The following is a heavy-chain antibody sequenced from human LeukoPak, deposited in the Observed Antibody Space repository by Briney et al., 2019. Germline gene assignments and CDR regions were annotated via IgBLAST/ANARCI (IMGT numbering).Heavy chain of an antibody. J-gene: IGHJ5*02. Sequence: GASVKVSCKASGGTFSSYAISWVRQAPGQGPEWMGGIIPIFGTANCAQKFQGRVTITADESTSTAYMELSSLRSEDTAVYYCARAKSRITMVRGATNWFDPWGQGTLVTVSS. CDR2: IIPIFGTA. D-gene: IGHD3-10*01. CDR1: GGTFSSYA. CDR3: ARAKSRITMVRGATNWFDP. V-gene: IGHV1-69*13.